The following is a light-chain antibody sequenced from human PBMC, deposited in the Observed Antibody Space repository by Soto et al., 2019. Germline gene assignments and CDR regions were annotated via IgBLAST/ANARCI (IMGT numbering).Light chain of an antibody. J-gene: IGKJ5*01. CDR2: DAS. CDR3: QQFNCYPVI. CDR1: QGISSA. V-gene: IGKV1-13*02. Sequence: AIQLTRSPSSLSASVGDRVTITCRASQGISSALAWYQQKPGKPPKLLIYDASSLESELPSRDSGRVSGTDFTLTISSLQPEDFATYYCQQFNCYPVIFGQGTLLEIK.